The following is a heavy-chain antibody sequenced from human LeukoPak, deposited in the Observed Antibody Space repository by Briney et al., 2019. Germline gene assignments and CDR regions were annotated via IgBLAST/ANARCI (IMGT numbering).Heavy chain of an antibody. J-gene: IGHJ5*02. CDR3: ARPASTLRGPRYNWFDP. D-gene: IGHD3-16*01. CDR2: INPNSGGT. CDR1: GYTFTGYY. V-gene: IGHV1-2*02. Sequence: ASVKVSCKASGYTFTGYYMHWVRQAPGQGLEWMGWINPNSGGTNYAQKLQGRVTMTTDTSTSTAYMELRSLRSDDTAVYSCARPASTLRGPRYNWFDPWGQGTLVTVSS.